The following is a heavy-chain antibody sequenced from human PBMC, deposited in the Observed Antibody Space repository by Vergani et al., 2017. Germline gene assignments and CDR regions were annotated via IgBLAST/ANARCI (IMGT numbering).Heavy chain of an antibody. D-gene: IGHD5-18*01. CDR1: GFTFDDYT. J-gene: IGHJ4*02. CDR2: ISGSGGST. CDR3: AKVRGYSAIQLWSSDFDY. Sequence: EVQLVESGGVVVQPGGSLRLSCAASGFTFDDYTLHWVRQAPGKGLEWVSAISGSGGSTYYADSVKGRFTISRDNSKNTLYLQMNSLRAEDTAVYYCAKVRGYSAIQLWSSDFDYWGQGTLVTVSS. V-gene: IGHV3-23*04.